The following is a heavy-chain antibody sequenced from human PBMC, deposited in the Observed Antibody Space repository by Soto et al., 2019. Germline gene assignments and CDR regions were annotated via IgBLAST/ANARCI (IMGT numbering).Heavy chain of an antibody. V-gene: IGHV4-34*01. J-gene: IGHJ5*02. Sequence: ASETLSLTRPVSGGSCSSYYCTRTRQPPGKGLEWIGEIHPSGDTDYNPSLSNRVTISLDTSKNQFSLRLTSVNAADTAGYFCSRGRDPHKGAGPGRQGTLVPVSS. CDR2: IHPSGDT. CDR3: SRGRDPHKGAGP. D-gene: IGHD3-16*01. CDR1: GGSCSSYY.